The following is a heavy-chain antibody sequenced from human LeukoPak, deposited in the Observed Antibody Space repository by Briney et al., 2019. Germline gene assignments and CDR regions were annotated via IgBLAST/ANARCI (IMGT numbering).Heavy chain of an antibody. CDR2: INRSGST. D-gene: IGHD1-26*01. V-gene: IGHV4-34*01. J-gene: IGHJ6*03. CDR1: GGSFSGYY. CDR3: ATASSYSGYYYYYMDV. Sequence: SETLSLTCAVYGGSFSGYYWSWIRQPPGKGLEWIGEINRSGSTNYNPSLKSRVTISADTSKNQFSLKLSSVTAADTAVYYCATASSYSGYYYYYMDVWGKGTTVTVSS.